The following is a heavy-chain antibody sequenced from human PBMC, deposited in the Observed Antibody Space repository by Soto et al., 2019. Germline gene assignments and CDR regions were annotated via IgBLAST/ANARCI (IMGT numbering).Heavy chain of an antibody. CDR1: GFTFSSYS. CDR2: ISSSSSTI. V-gene: IGHV3-48*01. CDR3: ASDTILYAAKH. J-gene: IGHJ4*02. D-gene: IGHD3-3*01. Sequence: EVQLVESGGGLVQPGGSLRLSCAASGFTFSSYSMNWVRQAPGKGLEWVSYISSSSSTIYYADSVKGRFTISRDNAKNSLYLQMNSLRAEDTAVYYWASDTILYAAKHWGQRTLVTVSA.